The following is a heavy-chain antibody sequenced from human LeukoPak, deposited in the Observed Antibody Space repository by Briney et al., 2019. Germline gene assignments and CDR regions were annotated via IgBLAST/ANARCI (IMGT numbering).Heavy chain of an antibody. J-gene: IGHJ4*02. CDR3: AKRSSTSSGYFDL. D-gene: IGHD3-22*01. CDR1: GITFSSYG. CDR2: ITGTGAYT. V-gene: IGHV3-23*01. Sequence: GGTLRLSCAASGITFSSYGMSWVRQAPGKGLEWVSAITGTGAYTNYADSVKGRFTISRDNSKNTMYLQMNSLRAEDTAIYYCAKRSSTSSGYFDLWGWGTLVTVSS.